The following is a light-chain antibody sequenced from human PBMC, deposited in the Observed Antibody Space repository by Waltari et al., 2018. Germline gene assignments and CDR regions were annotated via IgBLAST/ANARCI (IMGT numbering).Light chain of an antibody. V-gene: IGKV3-20*01. J-gene: IGKJ1*01. Sequence: IVLTQSPGTVSLSPGERATPSCRATQSVSRSLAWDQKKPGQAPKHLIYGASTRATGIPDRFTGSGSGKDVSLTISSLEPEDFAIYFCQHYVRLPATFGQGTKVEIK. CDR3: QHYVRLPAT. CDR1: QSVSRS. CDR2: GAS.